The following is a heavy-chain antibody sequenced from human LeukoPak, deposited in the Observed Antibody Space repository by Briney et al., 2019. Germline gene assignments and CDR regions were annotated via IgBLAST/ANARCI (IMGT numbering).Heavy chain of an antibody. CDR2: IYYSGST. CDR1: GGSVSSGSYY. Sequence: SETLSPTCTVSGGSVSSGSYYWSWIRQPPGTELEWIGYIYYSGSTNYNPSLKSRVTISLDTSKNQFSLKLNSVTAADTAVYYCAREVGTAARPFDYWGQGTLVTVSS. V-gene: IGHV4-61*01. CDR3: AREVGTAARPFDY. D-gene: IGHD6-6*01. J-gene: IGHJ4*02.